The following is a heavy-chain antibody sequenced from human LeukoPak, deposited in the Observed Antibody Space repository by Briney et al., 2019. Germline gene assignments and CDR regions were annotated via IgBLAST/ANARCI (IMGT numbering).Heavy chain of an antibody. CDR2: IIPIFGTA. CDR3: ASAAVAGTLDY. J-gene: IGHJ4*02. V-gene: IGHV1-69*13. Sequence: TSVKVSCKASGGTFSSYAISWVRQAPGQGLEWMGGIIPIFGTANYAQKFKGRVTITADESTSTAYMELSSLRSEDTAVYYCASAAVAGTLDYWGQGTLVTVSS. CDR1: GGTFSSYA. D-gene: IGHD6-19*01.